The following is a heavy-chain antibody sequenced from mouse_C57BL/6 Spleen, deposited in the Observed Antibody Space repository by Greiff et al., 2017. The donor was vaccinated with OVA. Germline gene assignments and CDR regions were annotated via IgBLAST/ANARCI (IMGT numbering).Heavy chain of an antibody. V-gene: IGHV1-64*01. J-gene: IGHJ4*01. D-gene: IGHD1-1*01. CDR2: IHPNSGST. CDR3: ARGPHYYGSSHYAMDY. Sequence: QVQLQQPGAELVKPGASVKLSCKASGYTFTSYWMHWVKQRPGQGLEWIGMIHPNSGSTNYNEKFKSKATLTVDNSYSTAYMQLSSLTSEDSAVYCWARGPHYYGSSHYAMDYWGQGTSVTVSA. CDR1: GYTFTSYW.